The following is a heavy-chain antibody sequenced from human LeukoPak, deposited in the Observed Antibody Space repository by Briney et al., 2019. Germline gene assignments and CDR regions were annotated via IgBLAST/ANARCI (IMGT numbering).Heavy chain of an antibody. D-gene: IGHD1-26*01. Sequence: GQSLLISSEASAYSSTSSWICWWRQLPAKGLEWMGILYPGDADTRYSPSFQGQVTSSADKSISTAYLQWSSLKASDTAMYYCARILAVGGGYALWGQGTLVTVSS. J-gene: IGHJ4*02. CDR3: ARILAVGGGYAL. CDR1: AYSSTSSW. CDR2: LYPGDADT. V-gene: IGHV5-51*01.